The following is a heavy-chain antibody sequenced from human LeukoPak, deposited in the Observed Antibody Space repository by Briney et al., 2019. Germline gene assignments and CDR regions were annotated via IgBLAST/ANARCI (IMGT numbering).Heavy chain of an antibody. V-gene: IGHV3-11*01. Sequence: GGSLRLSCAASGFTFSDYYMSWIRQAPGKGLEWVSYISSSGSTIYYADSVKGRFTISRGNAKNSLYLQMNSLRAEDTAVYYCARATWNDDHGMDVWGQGTTVTVSS. J-gene: IGHJ6*02. D-gene: IGHD1-1*01. CDR2: ISSSGSTI. CDR3: ARATWNDDHGMDV. CDR1: GFTFSDYY.